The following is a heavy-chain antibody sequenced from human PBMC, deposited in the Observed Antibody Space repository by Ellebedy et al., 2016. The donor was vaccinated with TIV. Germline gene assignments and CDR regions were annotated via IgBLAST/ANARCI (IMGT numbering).Heavy chain of an antibody. CDR1: GYTFTRYA. V-gene: IGHV1-69*04. Sequence: AASVKVSCKASGYTFTRYAISWVRQAPGQGLEWMGRIIPILGIANYTQKFQGKVTITADKSTSTAYMELSSLRSEETAMYYCARDLMGRGDHWGQGTLVTVSS. CDR3: ARDLMGRGDH. CDR2: IIPILGIA. D-gene: IGHD2-15*01. J-gene: IGHJ4*02.